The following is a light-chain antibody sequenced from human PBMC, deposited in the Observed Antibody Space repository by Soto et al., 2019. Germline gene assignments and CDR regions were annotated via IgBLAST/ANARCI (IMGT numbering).Light chain of an antibody. CDR1: QTISAW. Sequence: DIQMTQSPSTLSASVGDRVTITCRASQTISAWLAWYQQKPGKAPKLLIYKASNLASGVPSRFSGSGSGTEFTLTISSLQPDYFATYYCQQYDRYSYTFGQGTKLEIK. CDR3: QQYDRYSYT. J-gene: IGKJ2*01. V-gene: IGKV1-5*03. CDR2: KAS.